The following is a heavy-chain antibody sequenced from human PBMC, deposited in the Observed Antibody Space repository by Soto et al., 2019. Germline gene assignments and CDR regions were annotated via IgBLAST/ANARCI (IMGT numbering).Heavy chain of an antibody. V-gene: IGHV3-23*01. D-gene: IGHD6-13*01. J-gene: IGHJ6*02. CDR1: GFTFSSYA. Sequence: EVQLLESGGGLVQPGGSLRLSCAVSGFTFSSYAMSWVRQAPGKGLEWVSALSGSGGSTYYADSVKGRFTISRDNSKNTLFLQMTSLRAEDTAVYYCARRCLDSSSWYSDYFYAMDVWGQGTTVTVSS. CDR2: LSGSGGST. CDR3: ARRCLDSSSWYSDYFYAMDV.